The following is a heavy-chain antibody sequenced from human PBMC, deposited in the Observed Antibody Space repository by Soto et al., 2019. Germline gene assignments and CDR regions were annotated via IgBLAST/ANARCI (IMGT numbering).Heavy chain of an antibody. Sequence: SETLALTCTVSGGSISSFAYYWGWIRQPPGKGLEWIGTVYYNENTYYNPSLKSRVTISVDTAKNQFSLNLRSVTAADTAIYFCARRERYYGSPGWFDPWGQGTLVTVSS. CDR2: VYYNENT. D-gene: IGHD3-10*01. CDR1: GGSISSFAYY. V-gene: IGHV4-39*01. CDR3: ARRERYYGSPGWFDP. J-gene: IGHJ5*02.